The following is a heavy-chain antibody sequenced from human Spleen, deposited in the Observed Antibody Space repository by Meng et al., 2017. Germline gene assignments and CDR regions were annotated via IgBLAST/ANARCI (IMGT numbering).Heavy chain of an antibody. D-gene: IGHD3-22*01. CDR2: INPNSGGT. V-gene: IGHV1-2*06. Sequence: QVQLVQSGAEVKKPGASVKVSCKASGYTFTGYYMHWVRQAPGQGLEWMGRINPNSGGTNYAQKFQGRVTMTRDTSISTAYMELSRLRSDDTAVYYCARDDYDSSGYYYSGVDYWGQGTLVTVFS. J-gene: IGHJ4*02. CDR3: ARDDYDSSGYYYSGVDY. CDR1: GYTFTGYY.